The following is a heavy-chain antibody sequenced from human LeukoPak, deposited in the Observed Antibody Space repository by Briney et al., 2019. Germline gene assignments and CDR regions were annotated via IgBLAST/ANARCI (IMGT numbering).Heavy chain of an antibody. J-gene: IGHJ4*02. Sequence: PPGGSLILSCSASGFNFRNYAMHWVRQAPGKGLEYVSAMSVVTDRTFYADSVMGRFTISRDNSASTLYLQMSSLRPEDTAVYYCAKPARGSGIQDGFDSWGQGTLVTVSS. CDR2: MSVVTDRT. D-gene: IGHD3-10*01. V-gene: IGHV3-64D*06. CDR3: AKPARGSGIQDGFDS. CDR1: GFNFRNYA.